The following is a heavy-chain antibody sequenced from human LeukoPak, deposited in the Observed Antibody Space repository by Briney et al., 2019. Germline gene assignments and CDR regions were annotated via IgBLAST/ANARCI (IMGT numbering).Heavy chain of an antibody. CDR3: ARGHGKWELLRKRYYYYMDV. V-gene: IGHV4-61*02. CDR1: GGSISSGSYY. D-gene: IGHD1-26*01. Sequence: SETLSLTCAVSGGSISSGSYYWSWIRQPAGKGLEWIGRIYTSGSTNYNPSLKSRVTISVDTSKNQFSLKLSSVTAADTAVYYCARGHGKWELLRKRYYYYMDVWGKGTTVTVSS. CDR2: IYTSGST. J-gene: IGHJ6*03.